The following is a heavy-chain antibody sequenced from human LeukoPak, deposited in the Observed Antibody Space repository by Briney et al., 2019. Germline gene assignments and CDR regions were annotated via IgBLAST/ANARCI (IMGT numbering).Heavy chain of an antibody. V-gene: IGHV1-69*05. D-gene: IGHD6-13*01. CDR2: IIPIFGTA. J-gene: IGHJ4*02. CDR1: GGTFSIYA. Sequence: SVKVSCKASGGTFSIYAISWVRQAPGQGLEWMGRIIPIFGTANYAQKFQGRVTITTDESTSTAYMELSSLRSEDTAVYYCARDVAAAGQFDYWGQGTLVTVSS. CDR3: ARDVAAAGQFDY.